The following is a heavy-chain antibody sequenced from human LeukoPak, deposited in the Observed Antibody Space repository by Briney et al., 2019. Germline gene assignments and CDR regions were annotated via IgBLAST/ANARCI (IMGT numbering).Heavy chain of an antibody. CDR1: GFTFSRYW. Sequence: GESLRLSCAASGFTFSRYWIHWVRQAPGKGLEWVSRINPDGSTTTYADSVKGRFTISRDNAKNTVYLQMNSLRAEDTAVYYCAREMAVWGQGALVTVSS. V-gene: IGHV3-74*01. D-gene: IGHD2-8*01. J-gene: IGHJ4*02. CDR3: AREMAV. CDR2: INPDGSTT.